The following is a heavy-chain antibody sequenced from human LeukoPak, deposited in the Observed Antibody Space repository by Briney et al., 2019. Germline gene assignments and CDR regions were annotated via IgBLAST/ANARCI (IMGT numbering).Heavy chain of an antibody. CDR3: AKGKELLPTYDI. Sequence: GGSLRLSCTASGFTFSDYAMSWVRQAPGKGLEWVSAISGSGGSTYYADSVKGRFTISRDNSKNTLYLQMNSLRAEDTAVYYCAKGKELLPTYDIWGQGTMVTVSS. D-gene: IGHD1-26*01. V-gene: IGHV3-23*01. CDR1: GFTFSDYA. J-gene: IGHJ3*02. CDR2: ISGSGGST.